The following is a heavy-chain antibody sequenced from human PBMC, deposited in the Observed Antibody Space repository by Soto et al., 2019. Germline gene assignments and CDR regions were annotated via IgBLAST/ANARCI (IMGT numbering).Heavy chain of an antibody. D-gene: IGHD3-22*01. V-gene: IGHV3-23*01. CDR2: ISDSGGST. CDR1: GFTFSSYA. CDR3: AKDQYPEGYYDSSLPYSYYFDY. Sequence: PGGSLRLSCAASGFTFSSYAMSWVRQAPGKGLEWVSVISDSGGSTYYADSVKGRFTISRDNSKNTLYLQMNSLRAEDTAVYYCAKDQYPEGYYDSSLPYSYYFDYWGQGTLVTVSS. J-gene: IGHJ4*02.